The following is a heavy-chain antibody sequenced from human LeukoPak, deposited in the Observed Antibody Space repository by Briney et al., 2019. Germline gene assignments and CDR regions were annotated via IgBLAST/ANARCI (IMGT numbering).Heavy chain of an antibody. CDR1: GGSLSSSSYY. CDR3: ARPRGSPIGGYNWFDP. Sequence: SETLSLTCTVSGGSLSSSSYYWGWIRQPPGKGLEWIGSIYYSGSTYYNPSLKSRVTISVDTSKNQFSLKLSSVTAADTAVYYCARPRGSPIGGYNWFDPWGQGTLVTVSS. CDR2: IYYSGST. J-gene: IGHJ5*02. D-gene: IGHD2-15*01. V-gene: IGHV4-39*01.